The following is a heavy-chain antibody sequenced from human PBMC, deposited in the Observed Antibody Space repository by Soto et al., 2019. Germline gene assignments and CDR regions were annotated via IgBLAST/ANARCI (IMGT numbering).Heavy chain of an antibody. Sequence: GASVKVSCKASGGTFSSYAISWVRQAPGQGLEWMGGIIPIFGTANYAQKFQGRVTITADESTSTAYMELSSLRSEDTAVYYCARDLLAVAGTGRGPLDYWGQGTLVTVSS. V-gene: IGHV1-69*13. D-gene: IGHD6-19*01. J-gene: IGHJ4*02. CDR3: ARDLLAVAGTGRGPLDY. CDR1: GGTFSSYA. CDR2: IIPIFGTA.